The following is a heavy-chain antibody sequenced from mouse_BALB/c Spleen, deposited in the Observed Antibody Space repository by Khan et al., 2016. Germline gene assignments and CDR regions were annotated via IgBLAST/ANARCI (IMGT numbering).Heavy chain of an antibody. J-gene: IGHJ3*01. CDR1: GFDFSRYW. D-gene: IGHD1-2*01. V-gene: IGHV4-1*02. Sequence: EVKLLESGGGLVQPGGSLKLSCAASGFDFSRYWMSWVRQAPGKGLEWIGEINPDSRTINYTPSLKDKFIISRDNAKNKLYLQLSKVRSEDTALYYCARLHYYGRFAYWGQGTLVTVSA. CDR3: ARLHYYGRFAY. CDR2: INPDSRTI.